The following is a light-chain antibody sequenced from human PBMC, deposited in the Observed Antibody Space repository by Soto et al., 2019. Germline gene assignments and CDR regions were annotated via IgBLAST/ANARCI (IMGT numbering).Light chain of an antibody. CDR3: QVWDSTTAVL. CDR2: RDY. CDR1: NIGSKS. V-gene: IGLV3-9*01. Sequence: SYELTQPLSVSVALGQTARITCGGSNIGSKSVHWYQKPPGQAPVVVMYRDYHRPSEIPERFSGSNSGNTATLTISRAQAGDEADYYCQVWDSTTAVLFGGGTKLTVL. J-gene: IGLJ2*01.